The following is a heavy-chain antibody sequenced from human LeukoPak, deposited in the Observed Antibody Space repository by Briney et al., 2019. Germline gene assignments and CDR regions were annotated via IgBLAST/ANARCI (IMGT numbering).Heavy chain of an antibody. D-gene: IGHD2-15*01. V-gene: IGHV4-4*02. CDR1: GDSITNRNW. Sequence: PSETLSLTCAVSGDSITNRNWWNWVRQPPGKGLEWIGEISHSGSINYNPSLKSRVTISVDKSKNEFSLNLSSVTAADTAVYYCARDSPAYCSGGNCYNWYFDLWGRGTLVSVSS. J-gene: IGHJ2*01. CDR2: ISHSGSI. CDR3: ARDSPAYCSGGNCYNWYFDL.